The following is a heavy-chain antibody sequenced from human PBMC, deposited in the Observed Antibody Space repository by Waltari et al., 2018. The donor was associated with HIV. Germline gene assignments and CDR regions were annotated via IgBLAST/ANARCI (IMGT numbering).Heavy chain of an antibody. Sequence: ELQLVVSGGGLVQPGGSLRLSRAASGFTSSSYAMPWVRPAPGKGLEYVSAISSNGGSTYYANSVKDRFTISRDNSKNTLYLQMGSLRAEDMAVYYCARDCGWGRYYYGMDVWGQGTTVTVSS. CDR3: ARDCGWGRYYYGMDV. CDR1: GFTSSSYA. CDR2: ISSNGGST. V-gene: IGHV3-64*01. D-gene: IGHD6-19*01. J-gene: IGHJ6*02.